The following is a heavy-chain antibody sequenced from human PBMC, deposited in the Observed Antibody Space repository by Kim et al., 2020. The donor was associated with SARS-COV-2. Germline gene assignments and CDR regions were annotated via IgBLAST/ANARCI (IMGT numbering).Heavy chain of an antibody. Sequence: GGSLRLSCAVSGFTFRIHIMTWVRQAPGKGLEWVANVKQDGSEKNYVDSVKGRFTVSRDNAKNSLYLQMNTLRAEDTAVYYCVRDEGTYWGQGTLVTVSS. CDR2: VKQDGSEK. D-gene: IGHD3-10*01. CDR1: GFTFRIHI. J-gene: IGHJ4*02. V-gene: IGHV3-7*05. CDR3: VRDEGTY.